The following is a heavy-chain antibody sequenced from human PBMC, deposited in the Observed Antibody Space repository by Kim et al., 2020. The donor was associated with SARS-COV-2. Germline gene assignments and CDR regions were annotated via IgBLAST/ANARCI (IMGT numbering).Heavy chain of an antibody. V-gene: IGHV1-18*01. J-gene: IGHJ6*02. CDR1: GYTFTSYG. CDR2: ISAYNGNT. CDR3: ASNDILTGPLNYYYGMDV. Sequence: ASVKVSCKASGYTFTSYGISWVRQAPGQGLEWMGWISAYNGNTNYAQKLQGRVTMTTDTSTSTAYMELRSLRSDDTAVYYCASNDILTGPLNYYYGMDVWGQGTTVTVSS. D-gene: IGHD3-9*01.